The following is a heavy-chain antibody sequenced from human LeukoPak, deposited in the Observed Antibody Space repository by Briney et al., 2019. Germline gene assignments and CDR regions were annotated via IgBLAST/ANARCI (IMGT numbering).Heavy chain of an antibody. J-gene: IGHJ6*02. V-gene: IGHV3-64D*09. D-gene: IGHD2-15*01. Sequence: TGGSLRLSCSASGFPFSSYAMHWVRQARGKGLEYVSAISDSGGSTYYADSVKGRFTISRDNSENTLYLQMSSLRAEDTAVYFCVRGYSFGPYGMDVWGQGTTVTVSS. CDR2: ISDSGGST. CDR1: GFPFSSYA. CDR3: VRGYSFGPYGMDV.